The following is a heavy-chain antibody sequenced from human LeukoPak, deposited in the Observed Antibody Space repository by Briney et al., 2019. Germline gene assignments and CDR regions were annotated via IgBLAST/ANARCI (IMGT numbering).Heavy chain of an antibody. Sequence: PSETLSLTCTVSGGSISSGSYYWRWIRQPAGKGLEWIGRIYTSGSSNYNPSLKSRVTISVDTSKNQVSLKLSSVTAADTAVYYCARDKWSGFDYWGQGTLVTVSS. CDR3: ARDKWSGFDY. CDR1: GGSISSGSYY. J-gene: IGHJ4*02. V-gene: IGHV4-61*02. CDR2: IYTSGSS. D-gene: IGHD3-3*01.